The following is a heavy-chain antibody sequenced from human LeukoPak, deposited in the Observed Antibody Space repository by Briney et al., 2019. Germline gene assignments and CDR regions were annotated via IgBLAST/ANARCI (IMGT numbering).Heavy chain of an antibody. CDR1: GGTFISYA. CDR3: ARLAGSLWFGELLSMDV. D-gene: IGHD3-10*01. V-gene: IGHV1-69*13. J-gene: IGHJ6*03. CDR2: IIPIFGTA. Sequence: SVKVSCKASGGTFISYAISWVRQAPGQGLEWMGGIIPIFGTANYAQKFQGRVTITADESTSTAYMELSSLRSEDTAVYYCARLAGSLWFGELLSMDVWGKGTTVTISS.